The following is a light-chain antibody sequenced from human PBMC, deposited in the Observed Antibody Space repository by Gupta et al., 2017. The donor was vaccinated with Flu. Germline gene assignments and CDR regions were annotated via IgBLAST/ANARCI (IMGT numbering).Light chain of an antibody. CDR1: SSNIGSNY. CDR3: AAWDDSLSGPV. J-gene: IGLJ2*01. CDR2: SNN. V-gene: IGLV1-47*01. Sequence: QSVLTQPPPASGTPGQRVTISCSGSSSNIGSNYVYWYQQLPGTAPNLLIYSNNQRPSGVPDRFSGSKSGTSASLAISGLRSEDEADYYCAAWDDSLSGPVFGGGTKLTV.